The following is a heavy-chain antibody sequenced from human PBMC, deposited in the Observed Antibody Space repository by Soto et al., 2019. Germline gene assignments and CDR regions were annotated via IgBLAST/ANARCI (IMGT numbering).Heavy chain of an antibody. Sequence: TSETLSLTCAVYGGSFSGYYWNWIPQPPGKGLEWIGEINHSGSTNYNPSLKSRVTISVDKSKNQFSLKLSSVTAADTAVYYCAREDSSGYYFDYWGQGTLVTVSS. CDR1: GGSFSGYY. V-gene: IGHV4-34*01. D-gene: IGHD3-22*01. CDR3: AREDSSGYYFDY. CDR2: INHSGST. J-gene: IGHJ4*02.